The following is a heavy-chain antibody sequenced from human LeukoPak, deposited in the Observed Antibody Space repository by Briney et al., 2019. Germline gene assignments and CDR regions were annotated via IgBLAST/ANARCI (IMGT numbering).Heavy chain of an antibody. CDR1: GFTFGDYA. D-gene: IGHD3-3*01. CDR3: TRGSDTIFGVARDGFDS. Sequence: GGSLRLSCTASGFTFGDYAMSWFRQAPGKGLEWVGFIRGKAYGGTAEYAASVKGRFTISRDDSESTTYLQINSLKTEDTAVYYCTRGSDTIFGVARDGFDSWGQGTLVTVSS. J-gene: IGHJ4*02. V-gene: IGHV3-49*03. CDR2: IRGKAYGGTA.